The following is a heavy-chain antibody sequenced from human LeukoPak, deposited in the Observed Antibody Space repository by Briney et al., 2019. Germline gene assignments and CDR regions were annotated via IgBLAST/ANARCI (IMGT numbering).Heavy chain of an antibody. Sequence: GSTYYADSVKGRFTISRDNSKNTLYLQMNSLRAEDTAVYYCAKAIGYCSSTSCYTGHAFDIWGQGTMVTVSS. CDR3: AKAIGYCSSTSCYTGHAFDI. D-gene: IGHD2-2*02. CDR2: GST. J-gene: IGHJ3*02. V-gene: IGHV3-23*01.